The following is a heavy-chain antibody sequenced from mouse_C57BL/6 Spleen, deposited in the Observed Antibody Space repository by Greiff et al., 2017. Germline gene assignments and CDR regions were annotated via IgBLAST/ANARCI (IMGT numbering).Heavy chain of an antibody. D-gene: IGHD1-1*01. J-gene: IGHJ1*03. Sequence: VQLQQSVAELVRPGASVKLSCTASGFNIKNTYMHWVKQRPEQGLEWIGRIDPANGNTKYAPKFQGKDTITADTSSNTAYLQLSSLTSEDTAIYYCARPYYGSSYGWYFDVWGTGTTVTVSS. CDR3: ARPYYGSSYGWYFDV. V-gene: IGHV14-3*01. CDR1: GFNIKNTY. CDR2: IDPANGNT.